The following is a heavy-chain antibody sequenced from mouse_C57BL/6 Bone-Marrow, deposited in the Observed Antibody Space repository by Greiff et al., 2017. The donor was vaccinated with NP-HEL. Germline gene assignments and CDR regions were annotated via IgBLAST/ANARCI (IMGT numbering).Heavy chain of an antibody. CDR2: ISYSGST. CDR1: GSSLPRAS. D-gene: IGHD1-1*01. Sequence: EVKLLESGPGLAKTAQTLSLPCSVPGSSLPRASCPWLRPFPLNKLDYMGYISYSGSTYYNPSLKSRISITRDTSKNQYYLQLNSVTTEDTATYYCARSHYYGSSYEYFDVWGTGTTVTVSS. V-gene: IGHV3-8*01. CDR3: ARSHYYGSSYEYFDV. J-gene: IGHJ1*03.